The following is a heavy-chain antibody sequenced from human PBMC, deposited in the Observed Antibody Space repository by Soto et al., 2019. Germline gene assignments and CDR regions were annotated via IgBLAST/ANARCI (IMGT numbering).Heavy chain of an antibody. CDR1: GGTFSSYA. Sequence: QVQLVQSGAEVKKPGSSVKVSCKASGGTFSSYAISWVRQDPGQGLEWMGVIIPIFGTANYAQKFQGRVTITADESTRTAHMELISLRSEDTAVYYCARGSGRYDRRFDYGGQGTLVTVSS. CDR3: ARGSGRYDRRFDY. V-gene: IGHV1-69*01. CDR2: IIPIFGTA. J-gene: IGHJ4*02. D-gene: IGHD1-26*01.